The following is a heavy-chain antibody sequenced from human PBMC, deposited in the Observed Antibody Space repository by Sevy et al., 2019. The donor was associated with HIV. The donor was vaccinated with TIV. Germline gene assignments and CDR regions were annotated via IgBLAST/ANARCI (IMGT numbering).Heavy chain of an antibody. CDR2: INPDSGDP. J-gene: IGHJ4*02. V-gene: IGHV1-2*02. D-gene: IGHD5-18*01. Sequence: ASVKVSCKASGHTFTDYFMHWVRQAPGQGLEWMGWINPDSGDPKYAQKFHARVTLTRDTYISTAYMELSRLKSDDTAVYYCASPGGYRYGSLLDYWGQGTLVTVSS. CDR3: ASPGGYRYGSLLDY. CDR1: GHTFTDYF.